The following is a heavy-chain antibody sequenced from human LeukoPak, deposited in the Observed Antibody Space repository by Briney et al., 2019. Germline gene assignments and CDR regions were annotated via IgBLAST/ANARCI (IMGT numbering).Heavy chain of an antibody. CDR2: IYYSGST. CDR1: GGPISSHY. CDR3: ARFLERVSAYFDY. V-gene: IGHV4-59*11. Sequence: SETLSLTCTVSGGPISSHYWSWIRQPPGKGLEWIGYIYYSGSTNYNPSLKSRVTISVDTSKNQFSLKLSSVTAADTAVYYCARFLERVSAYFDYWGQGTLVTVSS. J-gene: IGHJ4*02. D-gene: IGHD3-3*01.